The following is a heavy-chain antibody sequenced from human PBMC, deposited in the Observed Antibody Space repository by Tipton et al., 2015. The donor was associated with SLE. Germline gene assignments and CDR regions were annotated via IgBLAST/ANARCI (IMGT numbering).Heavy chain of an antibody. CDR1: GGSISSSSYY. D-gene: IGHD2-2*02. V-gene: IGHV4-39*07. J-gene: IGHJ4*02. CDR3: ARVGLVAPAAISSGVDY. CDR2: IYYSGST. Sequence: TLSLTCTVSGGSISSSSYYWGWIRQPLGKGLEWIGSIYYSGSTYYNPSLKSRVTISVDTSKNQFSLNLSSVTAADTAAYYCARVGLVAPAAISSGVDYWGQGTLVTVSS.